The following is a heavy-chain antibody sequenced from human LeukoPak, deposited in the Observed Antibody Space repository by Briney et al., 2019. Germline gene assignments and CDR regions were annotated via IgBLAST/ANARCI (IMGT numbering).Heavy chain of an antibody. J-gene: IGHJ6*03. V-gene: IGHV4-39*01. CDR3: ARRCNYYMDV. CDR1: GGSISSSSYY. Sequence: PSETLSLTCTVSGGSISSSSYYWGWIRQPPGKGLEWIGSIYYSGSTYYNPSLKSRVTISVDTSKNQFSLKLSSVTAADTAVYYCARRCNYYMDVWGKGTTVTISS. CDR2: IYYSGST.